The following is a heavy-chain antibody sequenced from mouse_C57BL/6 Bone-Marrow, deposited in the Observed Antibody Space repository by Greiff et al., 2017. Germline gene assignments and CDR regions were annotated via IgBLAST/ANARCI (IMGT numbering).Heavy chain of an antibody. J-gene: IGHJ3*01. CDR1: EYEFPSHD. CDR3: ASIYYGYDGSY. V-gene: IGHV5-2*01. CDR2: INSDGGST. D-gene: IGHD2-2*01. Sequence: EVKLLESGGGLVQPGESLKLSCESNEYEFPSHDMPWVRKTPGKRLELVAAINSDGGSTYYPDTMERRFIISRDNTKKTLSLQMSSLRSEDTALYYCASIYYGYDGSYWGQGTLGTVSA.